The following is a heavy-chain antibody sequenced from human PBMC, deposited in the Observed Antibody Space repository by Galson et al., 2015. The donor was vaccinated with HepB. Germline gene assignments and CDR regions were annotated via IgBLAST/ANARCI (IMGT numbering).Heavy chain of an antibody. D-gene: IGHD5-12*01. CDR3: AKDSLGYSGYDSPNFDY. V-gene: IGHV3-30-3*01. CDR1: GFTFSSYA. J-gene: IGHJ4*02. Sequence: SLRLSCAASGFTFSSYAMHWVRQAPGKGLEWVAVISYDGSNKYYADSVKGRFTISRDNSKNTLYLQMNSLRAEDTAVYYCAKDSLGYSGYDSPNFDYWGQGTLVTVSS. CDR2: ISYDGSNK.